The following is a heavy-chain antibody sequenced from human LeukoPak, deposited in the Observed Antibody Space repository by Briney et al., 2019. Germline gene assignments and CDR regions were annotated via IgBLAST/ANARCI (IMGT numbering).Heavy chain of an antibody. CDR1: GFTFSSYG. CDR3: AKKVGQLLYYYYYMDV. Sequence: GGSLRLSCAASGFTFSSYGMHWVRQAPGKGLEWVAFIRYDGSNKYYADSVKGRFTISGDNSKNTLYLQMNSLRAEDTAVYYCAKKVGQLLYYYYYMDVWGKGTTVTVSS. J-gene: IGHJ6*03. V-gene: IGHV3-30*02. D-gene: IGHD2-2*01. CDR2: IRYDGSNK.